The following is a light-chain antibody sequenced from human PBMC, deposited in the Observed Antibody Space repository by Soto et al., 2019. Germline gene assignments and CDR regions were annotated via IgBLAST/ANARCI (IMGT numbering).Light chain of an antibody. V-gene: IGLV2-14*01. J-gene: IGLJ1*01. CDR1: SSDIGGYNY. CDR2: DVS. Sequence: QSALTQPASVSGSPGQSITISCTGTSSDIGGYNYVSWYQQYPGKAPKLMIYDVSNRPSGVSNRFSGSKSGNTASLTISGLQEEDEADYYCSSYTSSSSPYVFGAGTKVTVL. CDR3: SSYTSSSSPYV.